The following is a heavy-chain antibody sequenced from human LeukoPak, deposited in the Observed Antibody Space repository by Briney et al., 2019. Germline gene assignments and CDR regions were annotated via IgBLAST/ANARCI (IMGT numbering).Heavy chain of an antibody. CDR2: IYCSGST. Sequence: SETLSLTCIVSGGSISGYYWSWIRQPPGKGLEWIGYIYCSGSTNYNPSLTSRVTISLDTSKNQFSLKLSSVTAADTAVYYCARRRGDFWSDYYAFDYWGQGTLVTISS. CDR3: ARRRGDFWSDYYAFDY. J-gene: IGHJ4*02. CDR1: GGSISGYY. V-gene: IGHV4-59*08. D-gene: IGHD3-3*01.